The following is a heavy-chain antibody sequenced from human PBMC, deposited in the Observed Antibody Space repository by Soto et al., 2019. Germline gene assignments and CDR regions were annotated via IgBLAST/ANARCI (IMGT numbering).Heavy chain of an antibody. V-gene: IGHV3-7*01. CDR3: ARGIAVAGPSEMSRSTFDY. CDR1: GFTFSSYW. Sequence: HPGGSLRLSCAASGFTFSSYWMSWVRQAPGKGLEWVANIKQDGSEKYYVDSVKGRFTISRDNAKNSLYLQMNSLRAEDTAVYYCARGIAVAGPSEMSRSTFDYWGQGTLVTVSS. J-gene: IGHJ4*02. D-gene: IGHD6-19*01. CDR2: IKQDGSEK.